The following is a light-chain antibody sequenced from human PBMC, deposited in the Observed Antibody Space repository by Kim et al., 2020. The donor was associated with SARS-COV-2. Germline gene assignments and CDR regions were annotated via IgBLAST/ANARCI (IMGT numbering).Light chain of an antibody. V-gene: IGKV3-15*01. CDR3: QQNHNWPWT. J-gene: IGKJ1*01. CDR1: EVVSSS. Sequence: SPGERATLSCRASEVVSSSALAWYQHKPGHSPRLVIYRTSTRATGVPARFSGSRSETEFTLTISSLQSEDFAIYYCQQNHNWPWTFGQGTKVDIK. CDR2: RTS.